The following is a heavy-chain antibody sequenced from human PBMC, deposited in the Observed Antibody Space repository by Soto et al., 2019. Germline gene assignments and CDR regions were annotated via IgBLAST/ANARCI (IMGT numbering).Heavy chain of an antibody. J-gene: IGHJ6*02. CDR1: GFTFSSYA. Sequence: GGSLRLSCAASGFTFSSYAMSWVRQAPGKGLEWVSAISGSGGSTYYADSVKGRFTISRDNSKNTLYLQMNSLRAEDTAVYYCAKHIATANYYYYGMDVWGQGTTVTVSS. V-gene: IGHV3-23*01. CDR3: AKHIATANYYYYGMDV. CDR2: ISGSGGST. D-gene: IGHD6-13*01.